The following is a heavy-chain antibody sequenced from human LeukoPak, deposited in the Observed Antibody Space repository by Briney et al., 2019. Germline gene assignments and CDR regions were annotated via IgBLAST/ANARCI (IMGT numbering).Heavy chain of an antibody. Sequence: SETLSLTWTVSGRSISSHYWSWIRQPPGKGLEWMGYIYYSGSTNYNPSLKSRVTISVDTSKNEFSLKLSSVTAAGTAVYYCARVTGRDAFDMWGQGTMVTVSS. D-gene: IGHD1-14*01. J-gene: IGHJ3*02. CDR1: GRSISSHY. V-gene: IGHV4-59*11. CDR3: ARVTGRDAFDM. CDR2: IYYSGST.